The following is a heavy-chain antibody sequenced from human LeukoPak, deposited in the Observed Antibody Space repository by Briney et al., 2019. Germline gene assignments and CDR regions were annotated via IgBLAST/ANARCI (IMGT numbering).Heavy chain of an antibody. V-gene: IGHV1-8*01. CDR3: AIMSGSYRASFYY. CDR1: GYTFTSYD. J-gene: IGHJ4*02. D-gene: IGHD1-26*01. CDR2: MNPNSGNT. Sequence: ASVKVSCKASGYTFTSYDINWVRQATGQGLEWMGWMNPNSGNTGYAQKFQGRVTMTEDTSTDTAYMELSSLRSEDTAVYYCAIMSGSYRASFYYWGQGTLVTVSS.